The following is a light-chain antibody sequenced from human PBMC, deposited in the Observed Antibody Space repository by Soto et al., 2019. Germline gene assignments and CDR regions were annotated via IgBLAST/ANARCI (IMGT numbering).Light chain of an antibody. CDR2: DVS. CDR1: SSDVGGYNY. CDR3: RLYAGSYYV. J-gene: IGLJ1*01. V-gene: IGLV2-11*01. Sequence: QSALTQPRSVSGSPGQSVTISCTGTSSDVGGYNYVSWYQQHPGKAPKLMIYDVSKRPSGVPDRFSGSKSGNTASLTISGLQAEDEADYYCRLYAGSYYVFGTGTKLTVL.